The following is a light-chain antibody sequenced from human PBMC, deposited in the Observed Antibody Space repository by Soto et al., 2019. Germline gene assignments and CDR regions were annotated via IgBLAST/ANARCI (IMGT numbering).Light chain of an antibody. Sequence: DIQMTQSPSSLSASVGDRVTITCRPSQSISNYLNWYQQKPGKAPNLLIYAASSLQSGVPSRFSGSGSGTDFTLTISSLHPEDFATYYCQQSYSAPGTFGPGTKVDFK. CDR1: QSISNY. CDR3: QQSYSAPGT. J-gene: IGKJ3*01. V-gene: IGKV1-39*01. CDR2: AAS.